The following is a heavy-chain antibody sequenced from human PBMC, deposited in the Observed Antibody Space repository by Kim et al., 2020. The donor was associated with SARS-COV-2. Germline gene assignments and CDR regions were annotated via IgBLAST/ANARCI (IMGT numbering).Heavy chain of an antibody. CDR1: GFTFSSYA. Sequence: GRSLRLSCAASGFTFSSYAMHWVRQAPGKGLEWVAVISYDGSNKYYADSVKGRLTISRDNSKNTLYLQMNSLRAEDTAVYYCARGRWYSGGYYYGMDVWGQGTTVTVSS. V-gene: IGHV3-30-3*01. J-gene: IGHJ6*02. CDR2: ISYDGSNK. D-gene: IGHD2-15*01. CDR3: ARGRWYSGGYYYGMDV.